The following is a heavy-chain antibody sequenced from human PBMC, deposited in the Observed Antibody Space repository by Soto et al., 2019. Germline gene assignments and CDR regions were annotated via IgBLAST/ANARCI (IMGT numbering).Heavy chain of an antibody. CDR1: GFTFSNYG. D-gene: IGHD1-26*01. V-gene: IGHV3-23*01. Sequence: GGSLRLSCAASGFTFSNYGMTWVRQAPGKGLEWVSTISGTGDTTYYAASAKGRFTISRDNSQDTVFLQMSSLRVDDTAVYYCAQDRWSAGLLPSDYWGEGPRVTVAS. CDR2: ISGTGDTT. CDR3: AQDRWSAGLLPSDY. J-gene: IGHJ4*02.